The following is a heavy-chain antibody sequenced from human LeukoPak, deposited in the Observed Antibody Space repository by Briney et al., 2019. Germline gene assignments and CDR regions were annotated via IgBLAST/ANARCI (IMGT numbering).Heavy chain of an antibody. CDR1: GFTFSSYS. J-gene: IGHJ4*02. V-gene: IGHV3-48*02. CDR3: ARGAYMVQGVEYDY. Sequence: GGSLRLSCAASGFTFSSYSMNWVRQAPGKGLEWVSYISSSSSTIYYADSVKGRFTISRDNAKNSLYLQMNSLRDEDTAVYYSARGAYMVQGVEYDYWGQGTLVTVSS. D-gene: IGHD3-10*01. CDR2: ISSSSSTI.